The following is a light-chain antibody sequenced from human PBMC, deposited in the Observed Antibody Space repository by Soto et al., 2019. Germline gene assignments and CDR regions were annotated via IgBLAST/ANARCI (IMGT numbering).Light chain of an antibody. J-gene: IGLJ3*02. V-gene: IGLV2-14*01. CDR2: KVS. CDR3: SSYTSSSIL. Sequence: QSALTQPASVSGSPGQSITISCTGTSSDVGGYNYVSWYQQHPGKAPKLMIYKVSNRPSGVSNRFSGSKAGNTASLTISGLQAEDEADYYCSSYTSSSILFGGGTKLTVL. CDR1: SSDVGGYNY.